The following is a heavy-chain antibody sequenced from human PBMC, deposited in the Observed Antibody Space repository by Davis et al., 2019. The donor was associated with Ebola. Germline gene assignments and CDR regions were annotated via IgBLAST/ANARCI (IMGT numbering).Heavy chain of an antibody. CDR1: GFTFSSYG. CDR2: IWYDGSNK. CDR3: ATDNWGPAL. V-gene: IGHV3-33*01. D-gene: IGHD7-27*01. J-gene: IGHJ4*02. Sequence: GESLKISCAASGFTFSSYGMHWVRQAPGKGLEWVAVIWYDGSNKYYADSEKGRFTISRDNAKKSLYLDMSSVRVDDTAVYYCATDNWGPALWGQGTLVTVSS.